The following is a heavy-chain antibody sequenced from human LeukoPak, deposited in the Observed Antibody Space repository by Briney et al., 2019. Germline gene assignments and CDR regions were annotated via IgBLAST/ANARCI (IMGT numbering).Heavy chain of an antibody. J-gene: IGHJ4*02. CDR3: AKDHPLLDY. V-gene: IGHV3-53*01. CDR1: GFTVSSTD. CDR2: VYSGGST. D-gene: IGHD2-15*01. Sequence: GESLRLSCAASGFTVSSTDMSWVRQAPGKGLEWVSAVYSGGSTFYADSVKGRFTISRDNSKNTLYLQMNSLRAEDTAVYYCAKDHPLLDYWGQGTLVTVSS.